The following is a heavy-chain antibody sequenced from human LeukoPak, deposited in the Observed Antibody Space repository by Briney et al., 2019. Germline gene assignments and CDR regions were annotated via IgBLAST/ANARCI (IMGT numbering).Heavy chain of an antibody. V-gene: IGHV4-30-4*01. CDR3: ATQPLLTTARYMDV. J-gene: IGHJ6*03. CDR1: GGSISSGDYY. D-gene: IGHD1-14*01. Sequence: NPSQTLSLTCTVSGGSISSGDYYWSWIRQPPGKGLEWIGYIYYSGSTYYNPSLKSRVTISVDTSKNQFSLKLSSVTAADTAVYYCATQPLLTTARYMDVWGKGTTVTVSS. CDR2: IYYSGST.